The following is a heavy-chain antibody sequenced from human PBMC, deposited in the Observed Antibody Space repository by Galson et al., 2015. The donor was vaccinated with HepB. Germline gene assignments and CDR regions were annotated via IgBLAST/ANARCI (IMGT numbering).Heavy chain of an antibody. CDR2: ISSRSSHI. V-gene: IGHV3-21*01. CDR3: AREYYYDSSAYFGRQLPSPSYYFYYMDV. CDR1: GFAFSTYS. Sequence: SLRLSCAASGFAFSTYSMNWVRQAPGKGLEWVSSISSRSSHIYYAESVKGRFTISRDNAKNSLYLQMNSLRAEDTAVYYCAREYYYDSSAYFGRQLPSPSYYFYYMDVWGKGTTVTVSS. J-gene: IGHJ6*03. D-gene: IGHD3-22*01.